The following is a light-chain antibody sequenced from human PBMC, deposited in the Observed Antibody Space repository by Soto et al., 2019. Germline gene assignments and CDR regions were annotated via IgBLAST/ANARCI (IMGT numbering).Light chain of an antibody. CDR3: QQSYSTPVT. Sequence: DIVLTQSPGTLSLSPGERATLSCRASQSVSNNYLAWYQQKPGQAPRLLIYGASNRATGIPDRFSGSGSGTDVTLTISRLEPEDFATYYCQQSYSTPVTFGQGTKVDIK. J-gene: IGKJ1*01. V-gene: IGKV3-20*01. CDR1: QSVSNNY. CDR2: GAS.